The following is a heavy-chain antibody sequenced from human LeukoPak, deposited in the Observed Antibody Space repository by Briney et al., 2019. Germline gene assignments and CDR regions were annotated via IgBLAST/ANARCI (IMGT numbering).Heavy chain of an antibody. CDR3: AREGRYRYGYNEYHSYMDI. J-gene: IGHJ6*03. CDR2: IYYSGST. Sequence: SETLSLTCTVSGGSISSYYWSWIRQPPGKGLEWIGYIYYSGSTNYNPSLKSRVTISVDTSKNQSSLKLSSVTAAETAVYYCAREGRYRYGYNEYHSYMDIWGRGTTVTVSS. CDR1: GGSISSYY. V-gene: IGHV4-59*01. D-gene: IGHD5-24*01.